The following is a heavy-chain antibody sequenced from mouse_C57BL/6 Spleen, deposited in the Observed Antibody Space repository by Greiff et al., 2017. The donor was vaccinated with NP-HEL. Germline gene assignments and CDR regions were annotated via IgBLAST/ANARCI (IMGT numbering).Heavy chain of an antibody. Sequence: QVQLQQPGAELVMPGASVKLSCKASGYTFTSYWMHWVKQRPGQGLEWIGEIDPSDSYTNYNQNFKGKSTLTVAKSSSTAYMQLSSVASEDSAVYYCAKDLGGFDDWGTGTTVTVSS. V-gene: IGHV1-69*01. CDR3: AKDLGGFDD. CDR2: IDPSDSYT. J-gene: IGHJ1*03. CDR1: GYTFTSYW. D-gene: IGHD4-1*01.